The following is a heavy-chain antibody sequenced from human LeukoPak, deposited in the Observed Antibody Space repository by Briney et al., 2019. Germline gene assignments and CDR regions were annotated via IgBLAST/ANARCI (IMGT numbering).Heavy chain of an antibody. V-gene: IGHV1-58*01. D-gene: IGHD6-13*01. CDR2: IVVGSGNT. CDR3: AADVEQLYESNWFVP. Sequence: GTSVKVSCKASGFTFTSPAVQWVRQARGQSPEGIGCIVVGSGNTNYAQKFHERVTITRDRSTSTAYMAVSRLRSEDTAVYDCAADVEQLYESNWFVPWGEGTLVTVSS. CDR1: GFTFTSPA. J-gene: IGHJ5*02.